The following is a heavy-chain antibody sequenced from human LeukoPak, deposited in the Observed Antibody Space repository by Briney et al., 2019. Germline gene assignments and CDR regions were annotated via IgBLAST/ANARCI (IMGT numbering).Heavy chain of an antibody. V-gene: IGHV4-39*02. CDR2: IYYSGST. CDR3: ARGSYDVLTGYSTLGGY. Sequence: KSSETLSLTCSVSGGSITGSSFYWGWIRQPPGKGLEWIGNIYYSGSTYYSASLKSRVTISLDTSKNHFSLKVTSVTAADTAVYYCARGSYDVLTGYSTLGGYWGQGTLVTVSS. J-gene: IGHJ4*02. D-gene: IGHD3-9*01. CDR1: GGSITGSSFY.